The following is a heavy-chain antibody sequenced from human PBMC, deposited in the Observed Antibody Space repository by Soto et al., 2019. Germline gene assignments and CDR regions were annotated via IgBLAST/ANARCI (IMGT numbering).Heavy chain of an antibody. J-gene: IGHJ4*02. CDR3: ARGGASVTTPFDY. D-gene: IGHD4-17*01. V-gene: IGHV3-11*01. CDR1: GFAFSDPY. Sequence: QVQLVESGGGLVKPGGSLRLSCAASGFAFSDPYMSWIRQAPGKGLEWISYISSSGSTIYYADSVKGRFTISRDNAKKSMCLQMDSLTADDTAVYYGARGGASVTTPFDYWGQGTQVTVSS. CDR2: ISSSGSTI.